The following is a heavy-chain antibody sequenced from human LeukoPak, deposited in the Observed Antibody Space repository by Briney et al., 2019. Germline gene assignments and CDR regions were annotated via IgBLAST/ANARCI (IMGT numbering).Heavy chain of an antibody. J-gene: IGHJ4*02. CDR3: AREGDDAYFDY. V-gene: IGHV4-4*02. Sequence: SETLSLTCAVSGGSISSSNWWSWVRQPPGKGLEWIGEIYHCGSTNYNPSLKSRVTISVDKSKNHFSLKLSSVTAADTAVYYCAREGDDAYFDYWGQGTLVTVSS. CDR2: IYHCGST. CDR1: GGSISSSNW. D-gene: IGHD1-1*01.